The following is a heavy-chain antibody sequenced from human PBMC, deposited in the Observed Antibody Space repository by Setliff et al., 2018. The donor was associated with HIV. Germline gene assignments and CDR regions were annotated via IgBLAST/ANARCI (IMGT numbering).Heavy chain of an antibody. CDR2: IYYTGST. J-gene: IGHJ4*02. V-gene: IGHV4-31*03. CDR1: GGSISSGDYY. D-gene: IGHD3-10*01. CDR3: ARAPFYYGSGSYQTFDY. Sequence: SETLSLTCTVSGGSISSGDYYWSWIRQHPRKGLEWIGYIYYTGSTYYNPSLKSRVTISVDTSKNQFSLKLSSVTAADTAVYYCARAPFYYGSGSYQTFDYWGQGTLVIVSS.